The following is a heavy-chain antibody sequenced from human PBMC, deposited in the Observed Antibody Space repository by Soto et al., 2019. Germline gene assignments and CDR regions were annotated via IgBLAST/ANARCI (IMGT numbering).Heavy chain of an antibody. J-gene: IGHJ6*02. CDR3: ARGPYGDDYYYGLDG. CDR2: ISAYNGNT. D-gene: IGHD4-17*01. Sequence: GASVKVSCKASGYTFTSYGISWVRQAPGQGLEWMGWISAYNGNTNYAQKLQGRVTMTTDTSTSTAYMELSSLRSDDTAVYYCARGPYGDDYYYGLDGWGQGTTVTVSS. V-gene: IGHV1-18*01. CDR1: GYTFTSYG.